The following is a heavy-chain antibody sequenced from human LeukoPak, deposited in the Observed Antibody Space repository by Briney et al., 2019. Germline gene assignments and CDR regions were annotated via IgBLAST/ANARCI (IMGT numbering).Heavy chain of an antibody. Sequence: ASVKVSCKASGYTFTGYYMHWVRQAPGQGLEWMGRINPNSGGTNYAQKFQGRVTMTRDTSISTAYMELSRLRSDDTAVYYCALVWSGYKYYFDYWGQGTLVTVSS. CDR1: GYTFTGYY. V-gene: IGHV1-2*06. CDR3: ALVWSGYKYYFDY. D-gene: IGHD3-3*01. J-gene: IGHJ4*02. CDR2: INPNSGGT.